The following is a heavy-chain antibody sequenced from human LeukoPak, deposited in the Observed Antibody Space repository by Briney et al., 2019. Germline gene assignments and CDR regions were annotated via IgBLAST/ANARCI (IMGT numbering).Heavy chain of an antibody. V-gene: IGHV4-34*01. D-gene: IGHD2-2*01. J-gene: IGHJ6*02. CDR1: GGSFSGYY. CDR2: INHSGST. CDR3: ARGPGGYCSSTSCSYYYYYYGMDV. Sequence: PSETLSLTCAVYGGSFSGYYWSWIRQPPGKGLEWIGEINHSGSTNYNPSLKSRVTISVDMSKNQFSLKLSSVTAADTAVYYCARGPGGYCSSTSCSYYYYYYGMDVWGQGTTVTVSS.